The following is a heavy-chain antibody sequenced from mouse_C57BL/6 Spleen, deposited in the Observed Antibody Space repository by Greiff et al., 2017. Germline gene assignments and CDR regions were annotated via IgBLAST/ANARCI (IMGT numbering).Heavy chain of an antibody. D-gene: IGHD2-2*01. V-gene: IGHV1-80*01. CDR3: ARGGSTMVTHFDY. Sequence: QVQLQQSGAELVKPGASVKISCKASGYAFSSYWMNWVKQRPGKGLEWIGQIYPGDGDTNYNGKFKGKATLTADKSSSTAYMQLSSLTSEDSAVYFCARGGSTMVTHFDYWGQGTTLTVSS. CDR1: GYAFSSYW. CDR2: IYPGDGDT. J-gene: IGHJ2*01.